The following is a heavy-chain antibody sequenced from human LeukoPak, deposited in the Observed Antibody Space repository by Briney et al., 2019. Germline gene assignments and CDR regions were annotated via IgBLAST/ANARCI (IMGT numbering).Heavy chain of an antibody. V-gene: IGHV4-39*02. CDR3: ARLKGYYIDF. Sequence: SETLSLTCSVSGDSVSSSSYYWGWIRQPPGKGLEDIGCIYHSGSTFYNPSLESRVTISVDTSENHFSLKLSSVTAADTAAYYCARLKGYYIDFWGQGTLVTVSS. J-gene: IGHJ4*02. CDR1: GDSVSSSSYY. CDR2: IYHSGST.